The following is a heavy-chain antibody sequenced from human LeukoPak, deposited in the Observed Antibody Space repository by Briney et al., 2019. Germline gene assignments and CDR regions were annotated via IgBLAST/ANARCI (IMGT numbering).Heavy chain of an antibody. CDR3: ARAAPPPHFDY. V-gene: IGHV4-30-4*01. CDR2: IYYSGGT. D-gene: IGHD1-14*01. J-gene: IGHJ4*02. CDR1: GGSISSGDYY. Sequence: PSETLSLTCTVSGGSISSGDYYWSWIRQPPGKGLEWIGYIYYSGGTYYNPSLKSRVTISVDTSKNQFSLKLSSVTAADTAVYYCARAAPPPHFDYWGQGTLVTVSS.